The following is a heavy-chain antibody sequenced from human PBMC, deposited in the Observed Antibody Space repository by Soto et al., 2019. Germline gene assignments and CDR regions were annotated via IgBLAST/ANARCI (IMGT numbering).Heavy chain of an antibody. J-gene: IGHJ6*02. CDR2: LYNTGSI. Sequence: SETLSLTCTVSGASISRYYWSWIRQSPGKGLEWIGYLYNTGSIIYNPSLKSRVTISVDTSKNQFSLKMNSVTAADTAVYYCARELWGYCGVGCYPLDVWGQGTTVTVSS. V-gene: IGHV4-59*01. D-gene: IGHD2-21*02. CDR1: GASISRYY. CDR3: ARELWGYCGVGCYPLDV.